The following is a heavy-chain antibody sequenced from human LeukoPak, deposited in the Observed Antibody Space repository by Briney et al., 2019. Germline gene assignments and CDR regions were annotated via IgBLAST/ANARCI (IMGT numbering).Heavy chain of an antibody. CDR2: IYSGGST. V-gene: IGHV3-53*01. Sequence: GGSLRLSCAASGFTVSSNYMSWVRQAPGKGLEWVSVIYSGGSTYYADSVKGRFTISRDNSKNTLYLQMNSLRAEDTAVYYCARGPLELWFGELYGMDVWGQGTLVTVSS. J-gene: IGHJ6*02. D-gene: IGHD3-10*01. CDR1: GFTVSSNY. CDR3: ARGPLELWFGELYGMDV.